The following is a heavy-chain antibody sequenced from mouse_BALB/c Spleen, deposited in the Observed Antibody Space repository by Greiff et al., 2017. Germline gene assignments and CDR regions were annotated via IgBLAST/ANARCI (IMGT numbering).Heavy chain of an antibody. D-gene: IGHD1-1*01. CDR3: ARWYGSSYFDY. CDR1: GYTFTSYV. CDR2: INPYNDGT. Sequence: EVQGVESGPELVKPGASVKMSCKASGYTFTSYVMHWVKQKPGQGLEWIGYINPYNDGTKYNEKFKGKATLTSDKSSSTAYMELSSLTSEDSAVYYCARWYGSSYFDYWGQGTTLTVSS. J-gene: IGHJ2*01. V-gene: IGHV1-14*01.